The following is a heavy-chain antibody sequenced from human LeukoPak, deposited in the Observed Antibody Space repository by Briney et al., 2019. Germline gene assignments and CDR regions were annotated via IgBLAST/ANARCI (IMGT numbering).Heavy chain of an antibody. CDR2: IYISGTT. J-gene: IGHJ4*02. D-gene: IGHD3-9*01. CDR3: ARDEARTGYIHY. CDR1: GGSISSCY. V-gene: IGHV4-4*07. Sequence: PSETLSLTRTVSGGSISSCYWSWVRQTAGKGLEWIGRIYISGTTNYNPSLKSRVTMSLDTSKNQLSLRLTSVTAADTAVYYCARDEARTGYIHYWGQGTLITVSS.